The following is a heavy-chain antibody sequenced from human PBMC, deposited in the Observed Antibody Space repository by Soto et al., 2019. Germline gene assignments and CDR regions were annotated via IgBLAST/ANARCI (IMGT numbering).Heavy chain of an antibody. J-gene: IGHJ6*02. Sequence: PGGSLRLSCAASGFTFSSYWMHWLRQAPGKGLVWVSRINSDGSSTSYADSVKGRFTISRDNAKNTLYLQMNSLRAEDTAVYYCARDLPRGSYYHYYGMDVWGQGTTVTVSS. CDR2: INSDGSST. CDR3: ARDLPRGSYYHYYGMDV. CDR1: GFTFSSYW. D-gene: IGHD1-26*01. V-gene: IGHV3-74*01.